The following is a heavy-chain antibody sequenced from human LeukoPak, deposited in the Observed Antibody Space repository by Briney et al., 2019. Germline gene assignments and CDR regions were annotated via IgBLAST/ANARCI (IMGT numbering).Heavy chain of an antibody. V-gene: IGHV4-4*07. D-gene: IGHD6-13*01. CDR3: ARHGTTAAAAPFDY. CDR1: GGSISSYY. CDR2: IYTSGST. J-gene: IGHJ4*02. Sequence: SETLSLTCTVSGGSISSYYWSWIRQPAGKGLEWIGRIYTSGSTNYNPSLKSRVTMSVDTSKNQFSLKLSSVTAADTAVYYCARHGTTAAAAPFDYWGQGTLVTVSS.